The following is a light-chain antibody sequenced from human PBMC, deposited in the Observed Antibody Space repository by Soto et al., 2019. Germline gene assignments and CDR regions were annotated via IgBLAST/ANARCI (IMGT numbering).Light chain of an antibody. CDR3: QPYNSYST. CDR1: QRIVRW. CDR2: DAS. J-gene: IGKJ1*01. V-gene: IGKV1-5*01. Sequence: DIQMPQSPSTLSASVGDRLTITCLASQRIVRWLAWYQQKPGKAPNLLIYDASTLQSGVPSRFSGSASGTEFNLTIDSLQSDDSATYYCQPYNSYSTLGQGTKVDI.